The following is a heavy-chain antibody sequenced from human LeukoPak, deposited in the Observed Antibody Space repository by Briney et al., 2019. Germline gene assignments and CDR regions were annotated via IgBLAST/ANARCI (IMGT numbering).Heavy chain of an antibody. CDR1: GGSFSGYY. CDR3: ARGSGQTIAAAGPYNWFDP. Sequence: PSQTLSLTCAVYGGSFSGYYWSWIRQPPGKGLEWIGEINHSGSTNYNPSLKSRVTISVDTSKNQFSLKLSSVTAADTAVYYCARGSGQTIAAAGPYNWFDPWGQGTLVTVSS. D-gene: IGHD6-13*01. V-gene: IGHV4-34*01. J-gene: IGHJ5*02. CDR2: INHSGST.